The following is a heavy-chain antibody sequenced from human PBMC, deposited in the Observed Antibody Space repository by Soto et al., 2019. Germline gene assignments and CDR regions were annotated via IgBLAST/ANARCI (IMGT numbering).Heavy chain of an antibody. V-gene: IGHV3-66*03. D-gene: IGHD3-9*01. CDR2: LYSGGNT. CDR3: AKDLRYDILTGYYMGVGAFDI. CDR1: GFTVSNNY. Sequence: EVQLVESGGGLIQPGGSLRLSCAASGFTVSNNYMSWVRQAPGKGLEWVSVLYSGGNTDYADSVKGRFTISRDNSESTLYLQMNSLRPEDTAVYYCAKDLRYDILTGYYMGVGAFDIWGQGTMVTVSS. J-gene: IGHJ3*02.